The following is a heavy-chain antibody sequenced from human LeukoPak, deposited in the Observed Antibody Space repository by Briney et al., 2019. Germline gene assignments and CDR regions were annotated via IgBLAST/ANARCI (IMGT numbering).Heavy chain of an antibody. V-gene: IGHV1-8*01. J-gene: IGHJ6*03. CDR2: MNPNSGNT. CDR1: GYAFTSYD. D-gene: IGHD4-17*01. CDR3: ARLNKGRQEIIRARFYYHMDV. Sequence: ASVKVSCKASGYAFTSYDINWVRQATGQGLEWMGWMNPNSGNTGYAQKFQGRVTMTRDTSISTASMELSSLRSEDTAVYYCARLNKGRQEIIRARFYYHMDVWGKGTKVTVSS.